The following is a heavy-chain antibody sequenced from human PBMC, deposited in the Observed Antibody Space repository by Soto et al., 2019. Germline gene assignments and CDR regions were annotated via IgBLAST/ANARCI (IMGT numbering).Heavy chain of an antibody. CDR2: IIPILGIA. CDR3: ASARGYCSGGSCYSFDY. D-gene: IGHD2-15*01. V-gene: IGHV1-69*02. CDR1: GGTFSSYT. J-gene: IGHJ4*02. Sequence: ASVKVSCKASGGTFSSYTISWVRQAPGQGLEWMGRIIPILGIANYAQKFQGRVTITADKSTSTAYMELSSLRSEDTAVYYCASARGYCSGGSCYSFDYWGQGTLVTVSS.